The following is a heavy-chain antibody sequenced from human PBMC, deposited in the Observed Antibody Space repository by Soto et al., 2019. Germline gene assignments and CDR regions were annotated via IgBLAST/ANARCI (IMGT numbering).Heavy chain of an antibody. CDR2: ISYDGSNK. J-gene: IGHJ4*02. Sequence: GGSLRLSCAASGFTFSSYAMHWVRQAPGKGLEWVAVISYDGSNKYYADSVKGRFTISRDNSKNTLYLQMNSLRAEDTAVYYCARDLSSGWYYFDYWGQGTLVTV. D-gene: IGHD6-19*01. CDR3: ARDLSSGWYYFDY. V-gene: IGHV3-30-3*01. CDR1: GFTFSSYA.